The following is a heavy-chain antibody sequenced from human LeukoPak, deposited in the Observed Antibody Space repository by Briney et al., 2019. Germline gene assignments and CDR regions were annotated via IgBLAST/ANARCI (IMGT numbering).Heavy chain of an antibody. CDR3: ATDGYCSGGSCYSYDN. D-gene: IGHD2-15*01. CDR1: GFTFSHAR. V-gene: IGHV3-15*01. J-gene: IGHJ4*02. CDR2: FKSKTDGGTT. Sequence: MAGDSLRLSCTASGFTFSHARMTWVRQAPGKGLEWVGRFKSKTDGGTTDYAAFAKGRFTISRDDSKSTVWLQMSSLKTEDTAVYFCATDGYCSGGSCYSYDNWGQGTLVTVSS.